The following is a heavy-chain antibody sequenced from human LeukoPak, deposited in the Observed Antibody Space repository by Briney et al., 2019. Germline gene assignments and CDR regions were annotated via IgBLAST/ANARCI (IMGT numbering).Heavy chain of an antibody. CDR3: AKDWGSSSSFNY. Sequence: GGSLRLSCAASGFTFSDYYMSWVRQAPGKGLEWVSAISGSGGSTYYADSVKGRFTISRDNSKNTLYLQMNSLRAEDTAVYYCAKDWGSSSSFNYWGQGTLVTVSS. V-gene: IGHV3-23*01. D-gene: IGHD6-6*01. J-gene: IGHJ4*02. CDR1: GFTFSDYY. CDR2: ISGSGGST.